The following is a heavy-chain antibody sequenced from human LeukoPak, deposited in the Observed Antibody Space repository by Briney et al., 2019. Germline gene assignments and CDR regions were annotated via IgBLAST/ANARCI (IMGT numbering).Heavy chain of an antibody. D-gene: IGHD6-13*01. J-gene: IGHJ4*02. CDR3: ASPRRGSSHDNYFDY. CDR1: GFTFSSYA. V-gene: IGHV3-23*01. CDR2: ISGSGGST. Sequence: PGGSLRLSCAASGFTFSSYAMSWVRQAPGKGLEWVSAISGSGGSTYYADSVKGRFTISRDNSKNTLYLQMNSLRAEDTAVYYCASPRRGSSHDNYFDYWGQGTLVTVSS.